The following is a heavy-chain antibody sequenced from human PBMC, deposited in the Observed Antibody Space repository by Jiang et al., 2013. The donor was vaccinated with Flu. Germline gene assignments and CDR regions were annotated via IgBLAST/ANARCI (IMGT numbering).Heavy chain of an antibody. CDR1: GGSVSSGGYY. V-gene: IGHV4-31*03. J-gene: IGHJ4*02. D-gene: IGHD1-26*01. CDR3: ARGDGGATTIDY. Sequence: TVSGGSVSSGGYYWTWIRQHPGKGLEWIGYIYYSGSTYYNPSLKSRVTISVDTSKNQFSLKLTSVTAADTAVYYCARGDGGATTIDYWGQGTLVIVSS. CDR2: IYYSGST.